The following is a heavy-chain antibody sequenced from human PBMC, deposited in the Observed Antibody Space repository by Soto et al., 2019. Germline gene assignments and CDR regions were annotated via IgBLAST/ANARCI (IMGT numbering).Heavy chain of an antibody. J-gene: IGHJ4*02. Sequence: GASVKVSCKASGYSFTTYAIHWVRQAPGQSPEWMGSLNAGNRNTNYSPRFQGRVTFTGNTSASTAYMELSSLRSEDTAVYYCARRDGYSGYDDFDYWGQGTLVTVSS. CDR3: ARRDGYSGYDDFDY. D-gene: IGHD5-12*01. CDR2: LNAGNRNT. CDR1: GYSFTTYA. V-gene: IGHV1-3*01.